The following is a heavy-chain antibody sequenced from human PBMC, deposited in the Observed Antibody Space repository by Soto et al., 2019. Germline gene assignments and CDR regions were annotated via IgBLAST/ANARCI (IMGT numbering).Heavy chain of an antibody. J-gene: IGHJ5*02. CDR1: GDSISTDY. CDR2: IYYGGST. D-gene: IGHD3-9*01. Sequence: SETLSLTCTVSGDSISTDYWSWIRQSPGKGLEWIGFIYYGGSTNYNPSLKSRVTISVDTPKNQFSLKLNSLTAADTAVYYCARLTGNNWFDPWGQGTLVTVSS. CDR3: ARLTGNNWFDP. V-gene: IGHV4-59*01.